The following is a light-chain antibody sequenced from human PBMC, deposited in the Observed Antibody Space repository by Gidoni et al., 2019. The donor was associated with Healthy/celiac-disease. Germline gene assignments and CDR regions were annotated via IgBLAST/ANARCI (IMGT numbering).Light chain of an antibody. CDR1: SSDVGSYNL. CDR2: EGS. CDR3: CSYAGTWV. Sequence: QSALPQPASVSGSPGQSITISCTGTSSDVGSYNLVSWYQQHPGKAPKLMIYEGSKRPSGVSNRCSGSKSGNTASLTISGLQAEDEADYYCCSYAGTWVFGGGTKLTVL. V-gene: IGLV2-23*01. J-gene: IGLJ3*02.